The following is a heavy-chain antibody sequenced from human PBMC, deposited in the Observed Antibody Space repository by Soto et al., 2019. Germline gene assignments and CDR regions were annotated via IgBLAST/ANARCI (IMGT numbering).Heavy chain of an antibody. D-gene: IGHD6-13*01. J-gene: IGHJ6*03. Sequence: PGGSLRLSCTASGFTFSSYSMNWVRQAPGKGLEWVSYISSTSSTIYYADSVKGRFTISRDTAKNSLYLQMNSLRAEDTAVYYCARGAQQQLYYYYYYYIDVWGKGTTVTVSS. CDR3: ARGAQQQLYYYYYYYIDV. CDR2: ISSTSSTI. V-gene: IGHV3-48*01. CDR1: GFTFSSYS.